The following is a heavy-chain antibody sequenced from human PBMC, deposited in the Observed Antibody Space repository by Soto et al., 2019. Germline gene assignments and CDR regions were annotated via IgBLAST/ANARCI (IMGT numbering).Heavy chain of an antibody. D-gene: IGHD3-10*01. CDR1: GGSISSGDDF. Sequence: SETLSLTCTVSGGSISSGDDFWTWIRQPPGKGLEWIGYIYYSGSTYYNPSLKSRVTISVDTSKNQFSLKLSSVTAADTAVYYCARVGGGMVRGVINSRYYYYMDVWGKGTTVTVSS. J-gene: IGHJ6*03. CDR3: ARVGGGMVRGVINSRYYYYMDV. CDR2: IYYSGST. V-gene: IGHV4-30-4*01.